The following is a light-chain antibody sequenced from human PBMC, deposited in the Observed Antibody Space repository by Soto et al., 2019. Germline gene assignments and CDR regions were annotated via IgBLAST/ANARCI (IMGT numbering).Light chain of an antibody. Sequence: QSALTQPRSVSGSPGQSVTISCTGTSRDVGVYNYVSWYQQYPGKAPKIMIYDVSKRPSGVPDRFSGSKSDNTASLTISGLQAEDEADYYCCSYAGSYTFVFGIGTKVTVL. J-gene: IGLJ1*01. CDR1: SRDVGVYNY. CDR2: DVS. CDR3: CSYAGSYTFV. V-gene: IGLV2-11*01.